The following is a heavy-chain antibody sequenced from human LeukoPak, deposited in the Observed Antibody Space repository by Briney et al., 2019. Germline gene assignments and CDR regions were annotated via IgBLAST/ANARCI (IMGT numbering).Heavy chain of an antibody. J-gene: IGHJ4*02. CDR2: IRSKTDGGTT. D-gene: IGHD5-12*01. V-gene: IGHV3-15*01. Sequence: PGGSLRLSCAASGFTFRDAWMTWVRQAPGKGLEWVGRIRSKTDGGTTDYAVSVQGRFTISRDDSKNTLYLQMNSLRVEDTAVYYCARRGYSGYDLSTFDYWGQGTLVTVSS. CDR3: ARRGYSGYDLSTFDY. CDR1: GFTFRDAW.